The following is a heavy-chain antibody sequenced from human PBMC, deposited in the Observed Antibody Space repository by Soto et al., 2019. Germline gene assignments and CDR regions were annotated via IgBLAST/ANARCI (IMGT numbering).Heavy chain of an antibody. D-gene: IGHD2-21*02. V-gene: IGHV1-58*01. CDR1: GFTFTSSA. CDR2: IVVGSGNT. CDR3: AADRTYCGDDCYAD. Sequence: QMQLVQSGPEVKKPGTSVKVSCKASGFTFTSSAVQWVRQARGQRLEWIGWIVVGSGNTNYAQKFHERFTITKDMSTSTDYMELSSLRYEDTAVYYCAADRTYCGDDCYADWGQGTLVTVSS. J-gene: IGHJ4*02.